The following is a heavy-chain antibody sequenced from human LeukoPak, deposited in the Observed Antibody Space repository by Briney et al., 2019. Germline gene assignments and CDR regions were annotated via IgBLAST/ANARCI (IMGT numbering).Heavy chain of an antibody. CDR2: ISGSGDTT. Sequence: GGSLRLSCTASRFTFSTYAMSWVRHAPGKGLEWVSSISGSGDTTYYTGSVKGRFTISRDNSKNALYLKMSSLRAEDTAVYYCAKSQRNDQQVVQRIDNWGQGTLGSASS. D-gene: IGHD2-2*01. CDR3: AKSQRNDQQVVQRIDN. V-gene: IGHV3-23*01. J-gene: IGHJ4*02. CDR1: RFTFSTYA.